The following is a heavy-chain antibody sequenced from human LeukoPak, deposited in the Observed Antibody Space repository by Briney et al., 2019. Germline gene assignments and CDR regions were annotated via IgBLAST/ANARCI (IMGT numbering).Heavy chain of an antibody. V-gene: IGHV3-21*01. J-gene: IGHJ4*02. CDR1: GFTYSSFS. D-gene: IGHD3-3*01. CDR2: ISSSSSYI. Sequence: PGGSLRLSCAASGFTYSSFSMNWVRQAPGKGLEWVSSISSSSSYIYYADSVKGRFTVSRDNARRSLYLQINSLGAEDTAVYYCSRDLGGFGDCNFLSGSDYWGQGALVTVSS. CDR3: SRDLGGFGDCNFLSGSDY.